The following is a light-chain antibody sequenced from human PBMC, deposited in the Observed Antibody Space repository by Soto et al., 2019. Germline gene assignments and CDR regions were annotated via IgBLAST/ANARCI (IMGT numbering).Light chain of an antibody. J-gene: IGKJ2*01. CDR1: QSVDSDY. CDR2: GAS. V-gene: IGKV3-20*01. CDR3: QQYGPSLYT. Sequence: VLTQSPGTLPLSPGERATLSCRASQSVDSDYLAWYQQKPGQAPRLLIYGASSRATGIPDRFSGSGSGSDFTLTISRLEPEDFAVYFCQQYGPSLYTFGQGTKLEIK.